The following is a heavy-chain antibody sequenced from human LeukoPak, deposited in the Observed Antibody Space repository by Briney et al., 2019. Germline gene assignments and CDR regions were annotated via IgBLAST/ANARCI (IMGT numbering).Heavy chain of an antibody. D-gene: IGHD3-10*01. J-gene: IGHJ4*02. V-gene: IGHV1-18*01. CDR1: GYTFTSYG. CDR2: ISAYNGNT. CDR3: ARELASRVVRGVISQGSDY. Sequence: ASVKVSCKASGYTFTSYGISWVRQAPGQGLEWMGWISAYNGNTNYAQKLQGRVTMTTDTSTSTAYMELRSLRSDDTAVYYCARELASRVVRGVISQGSDYWGQGTLVTVSS.